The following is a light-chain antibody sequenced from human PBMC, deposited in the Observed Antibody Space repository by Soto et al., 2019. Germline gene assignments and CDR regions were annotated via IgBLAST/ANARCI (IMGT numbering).Light chain of an antibody. CDR1: QSVSRN. CDR3: QQYNNWPPLFT. CDR2: GAS. Sequence: EIVMTQSPATLSVSPGERVTLSCRASQSVSRNLAWYQQRPGRAPSLIIYGASTRPTGIPVRFSGSGSGTEFTLTISSLQSEDFAVYYCQQYNNWPPLFTFGPGTKVDIK. V-gene: IGKV3-15*01. J-gene: IGKJ3*01.